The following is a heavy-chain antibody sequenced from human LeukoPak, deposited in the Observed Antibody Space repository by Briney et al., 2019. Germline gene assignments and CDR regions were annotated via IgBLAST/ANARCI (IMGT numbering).Heavy chain of an antibody. CDR3: AKDIGVLRYFDWLGDAFDI. V-gene: IGHV3-30*02. CDR2: IRYDGSNK. D-gene: IGHD3-9*01. Sequence: GGSLRLSCAASGFTFSSYGMHWVRQAPGKGLEWVAFIRYDGSNKYYADSVKGRFTISRDNSKNTLYLQMNSLRAEDTAVYYCAKDIGVLRYFDWLGDAFDIWGQGTMATVS. CDR1: GFTFSSYG. J-gene: IGHJ3*02.